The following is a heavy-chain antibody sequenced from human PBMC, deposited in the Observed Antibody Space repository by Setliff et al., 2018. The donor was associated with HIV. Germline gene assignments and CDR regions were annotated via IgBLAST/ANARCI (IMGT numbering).Heavy chain of an antibody. CDR2: IYYSGST. J-gene: IGHJ6*03. CDR1: GGSISSNSYY. V-gene: IGHV4-39*01. D-gene: IGHD5-12*01. CDR3: ARQGGYSGYGFYYYYYYMDV. Sequence: PSETLSLTCTVSGGSISSNSYYWGWIRQPPGKGLEWIGSIYYSGSTYYNPSLKSRVTISVDTSKNQFSLKLSSGTAADPAVYYCARQGGYSGYGFYYYYYYMDVWGKGTTVTVSS.